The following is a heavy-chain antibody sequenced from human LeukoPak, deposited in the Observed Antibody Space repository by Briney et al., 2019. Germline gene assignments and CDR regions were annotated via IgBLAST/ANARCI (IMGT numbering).Heavy chain of an antibody. D-gene: IGHD3-22*01. CDR3: ARVMDSSGYYLLGYAFDI. Sequence: ASVKVSCKASGYTFTGYYMHWVRQAPGQGLEWMGWINPNSGGTNYAQKFQGRVTMTRDTSISTAYMKLSRLRSDDTAVYYCARVMDSSGYYLLGYAFDIWGQGTMVTVSS. V-gene: IGHV1-2*02. J-gene: IGHJ3*02. CDR1: GYTFTGYY. CDR2: INPNSGGT.